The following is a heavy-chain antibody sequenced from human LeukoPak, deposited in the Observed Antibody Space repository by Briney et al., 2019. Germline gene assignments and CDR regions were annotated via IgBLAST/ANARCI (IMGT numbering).Heavy chain of an antibody. V-gene: IGHV3-23*01. Sequence: GGSLRLSCAASGFTFSSYAMSWVRQAPGKGLEWVSAISGSGGSTYYADSVKGRFTISRDNSKNTLYLQMNSLRAEDTAVYYCAKDSGITMIVVVTHFGYWGQGTLVTVSS. D-gene: IGHD3-22*01. J-gene: IGHJ4*02. CDR3: AKDSGITMIVVVTHFGY. CDR2: ISGSGGST. CDR1: GFTFSSYA.